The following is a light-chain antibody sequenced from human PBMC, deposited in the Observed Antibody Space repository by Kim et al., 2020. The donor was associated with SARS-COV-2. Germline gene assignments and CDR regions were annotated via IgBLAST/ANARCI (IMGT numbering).Light chain of an antibody. Sequence: DIVMTQSPDSLAVSLGERATINCKSSQSVLYSSNNKNHLAWYQQKPGQPPYLLIYWASTRESGVPDRFSGSGSGTDFTLTISSLQAEDVAVYYCQQYYTLPLTFGGGTKLEI. V-gene: IGKV4-1*01. CDR2: WAS. CDR1: QSVLYSSNNKNH. CDR3: QQYYTLPLT. J-gene: IGKJ4*01.